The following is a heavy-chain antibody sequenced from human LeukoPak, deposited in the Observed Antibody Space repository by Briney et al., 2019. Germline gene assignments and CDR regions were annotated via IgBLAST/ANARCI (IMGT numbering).Heavy chain of an antibody. CDR1: GGTFSSYA. CDR3: ARYEWFGELEFDY. V-gene: IGHV1-2*02. J-gene: IGHJ4*02. Sequence: ASVKVSCKASGGTFSSYAISWVRQAPGQGLEWMGWINPNSGGTNYAQKFQGRVTMTRDTSISTAYMELSRLRSDDTAVYYCARYEWFGELEFDYWGQGALVTVSS. D-gene: IGHD3-10*01. CDR2: INPNSGGT.